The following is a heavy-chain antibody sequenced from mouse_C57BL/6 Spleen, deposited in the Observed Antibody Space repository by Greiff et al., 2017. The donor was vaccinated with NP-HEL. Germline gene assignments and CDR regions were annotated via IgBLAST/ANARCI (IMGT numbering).Heavy chain of an antibody. Sequence: EVQLQESGPGLVKPSQSLSLTCSVTGYSITSGYYWNWIRQFPGNKLEWMGYISYDGSNNYNPSLKNRISITRDTSKNQFFLKLNSVTTEDTATYYCARGTAQAPAMDYWGQGTSVTVSS. CDR2: ISYDGSN. D-gene: IGHD3-2*02. CDR1: GYSITSGYY. J-gene: IGHJ4*01. CDR3: ARGTAQAPAMDY. V-gene: IGHV3-6*01.